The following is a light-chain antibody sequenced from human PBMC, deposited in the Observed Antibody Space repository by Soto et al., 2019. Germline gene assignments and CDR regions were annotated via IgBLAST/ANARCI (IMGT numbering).Light chain of an antibody. CDR1: QSVLYTSNNNNH. CDR3: QQYFSIPWT. V-gene: IGKV4-1*01. J-gene: IGKJ1*01. CDR2: WAS. Sequence: DIVMTQSPDSLAVSLGERATINCKSSQSVLYTSNNNNHLAWHQQKPGQPPKLLIYWASTRQSGVPDRFSGSGSGTDFTLTISSLQAEDVAVYYCQQYFSIPWTFGQGTRVEIK.